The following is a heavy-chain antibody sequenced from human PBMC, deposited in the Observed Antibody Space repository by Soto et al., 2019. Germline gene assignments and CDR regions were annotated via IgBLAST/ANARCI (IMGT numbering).Heavy chain of an antibody. V-gene: IGHV4-61*08. D-gene: IGHD3-9*01. Sequence: PSETLSLTCRVSGGSVGTGAYYWSWIWRPPGKGLEWIGYTLYSGSPNYNPSLQSLQSRVTISVDTSRNQFSLRLTSVTAADTALYYCARHDYYHRTFDIWGQGTLVTVSS. CDR3: ARHDYYHRTFDI. J-gene: IGHJ3*02. CDR2: TLYSGSP. CDR1: GGSVGTGAYY.